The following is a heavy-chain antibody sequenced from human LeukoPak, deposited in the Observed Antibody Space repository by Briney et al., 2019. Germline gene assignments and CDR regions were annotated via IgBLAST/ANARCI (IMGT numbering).Heavy chain of an antibody. V-gene: IGHV1-3*01. CDR2: INAGNGNT. CDR1: GYTFTSYA. J-gene: IGHJ4*02. Sequence: ASVKVSCKASGYTFTSYAMHWVRQAPGQRLEWMGWINAGNGNTKYSQKFQGRVTITRDTSASTAYMELSSLRSEDTAVYYCAREGGLYDILTSFDYWGQGTLVTVS. CDR3: AREGGLYDILTSFDY. D-gene: IGHD3-9*01.